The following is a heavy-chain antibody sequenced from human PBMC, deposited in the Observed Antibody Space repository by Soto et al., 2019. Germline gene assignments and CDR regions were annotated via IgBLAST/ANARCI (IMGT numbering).Heavy chain of an antibody. D-gene: IGHD2-8*01. CDR2: IYYSGST. Sequence: SETLSLTCTVSGGSISSGGYYWSWIRQHPGKGLEWIGYIYYSGSTYYNPSLKSRVTISVDTSKNQFSLKLSSVTAADTAVYYCARRYAGNLDYWGKGTLVTVSS. CDR1: GGSISSGGYY. CDR3: ARRYAGNLDY. J-gene: IGHJ4*02. V-gene: IGHV4-31*03.